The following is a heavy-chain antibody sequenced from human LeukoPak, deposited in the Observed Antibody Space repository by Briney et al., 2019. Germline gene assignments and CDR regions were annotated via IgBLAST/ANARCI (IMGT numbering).Heavy chain of an antibody. CDR3: ARDKIVGATYFDY. V-gene: IGHV3-23*01. CDR1: GFTFSSYA. D-gene: IGHD1-26*01. CDR2: ISGSGGST. J-gene: IGHJ4*02. Sequence: GGSLRLSCAASGFTFSSYAMSWVRQAPGKGLEWVSAISGSGGSTYYADSVKGRFTISRDNAKNSLYLQMNSLRAEDTAVYYCARDKIVGATYFDYWGQGAPVTVSS.